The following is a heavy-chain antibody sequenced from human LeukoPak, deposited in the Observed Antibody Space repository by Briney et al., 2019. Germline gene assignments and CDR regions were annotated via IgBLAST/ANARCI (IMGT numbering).Heavy chain of an antibody. CDR3: ARGPPWGYCSGGNCYSSHYYYYMDV. J-gene: IGHJ6*03. D-gene: IGHD2-15*01. Sequence: ASVKVSCKASGYTFTSYDIIWVRQATGQALEWLGWMNPNRGNTGYAQKFQARVTMTRDNSVSTAYMELSSLRSEDTAVYYCARGPPWGYCSGGNCYSSHYYYYMDVWGKGTTVTVSS. CDR1: GYTFTSYD. V-gene: IGHV1-8*01. CDR2: MNPNRGNT.